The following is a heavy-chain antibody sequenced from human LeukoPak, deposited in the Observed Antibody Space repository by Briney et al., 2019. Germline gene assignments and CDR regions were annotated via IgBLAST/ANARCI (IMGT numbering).Heavy chain of an antibody. CDR3: ARDRVSSWLNYFDY. Sequence: SETLSLTCTVSGGSISSSSYYWGWIRQPPGKGLEWIGSIYYSGSTYYNPSLKSRVTVSVDTSKNQFSLKLSSVTAADTAVYYCARDRVSSWLNYFDYWGQGTLVTVSS. J-gene: IGHJ4*02. V-gene: IGHV4-39*07. CDR1: GGSISSSSYY. CDR2: IYYSGST. D-gene: IGHD6-13*01.